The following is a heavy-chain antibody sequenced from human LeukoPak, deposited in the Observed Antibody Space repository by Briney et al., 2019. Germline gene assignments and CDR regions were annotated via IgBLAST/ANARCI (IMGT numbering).Heavy chain of an antibody. V-gene: IGHV4-59*01. CDR1: GGSISSYY. CDR3: ARGVPEYYDFWSGYFYYFDY. D-gene: IGHD3-3*01. J-gene: IGHJ4*02. Sequence: PSETLSLTCTVSGGSISSYYWSWIRQPPGKGLEGIGYIYYSGSTNYNPSLKSRVTISVDTSKNQFSLKLTSVTAADTAVYYCARGVPEYYDFWSGYFYYFDYWGQGTLVTVSS. CDR2: IYYSGST.